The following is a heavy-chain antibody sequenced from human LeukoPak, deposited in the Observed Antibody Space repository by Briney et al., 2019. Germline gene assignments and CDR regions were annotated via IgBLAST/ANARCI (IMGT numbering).Heavy chain of an antibody. J-gene: IGHJ4*02. D-gene: IGHD5-12*01. Sequence: ASVKVSCEASGYTVSSYGIAWVRQAPGQGLEWMGWISGYNGNTNYAQKLQGRVSMTTDTSTTTAYMELRSLTSDDTALYYCARSSLGTITAGPFDYWGQGTLVTVSS. V-gene: IGHV1-18*01. CDR1: GYTVSSYG. CDR3: ARSSLGTITAGPFDY. CDR2: ISGYNGNT.